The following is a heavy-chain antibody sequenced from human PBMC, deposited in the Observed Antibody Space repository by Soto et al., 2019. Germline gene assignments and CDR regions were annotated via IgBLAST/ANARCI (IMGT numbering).Heavy chain of an antibody. CDR3: ATLLWFGDLSFDY. CDR2: FDPEDGET. V-gene: IGHV1-24*01. D-gene: IGHD3-10*01. Sequence: ASVKVSCKVSGYTLTELSMHWVRQAPGKVLEWMGGFDPEDGETIYAQNFQGRVTMTEDTSTDTAYMELSSLRSEDTAVYYCATLLWFGDLSFDYWGQGTLVTVSS. CDR1: GYTLTELS. J-gene: IGHJ4*02.